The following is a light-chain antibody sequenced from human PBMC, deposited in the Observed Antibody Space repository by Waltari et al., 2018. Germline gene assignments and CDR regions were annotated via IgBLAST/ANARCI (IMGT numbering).Light chain of an antibody. Sequence: EIVLTQSPGPLSLSPGEIATLSCWARLSVGRSLAWYQQKRGQAPRLLIYGASTRATRVPDRFSGSGSGTDFSLTISRLEPEDFAVYYCQHYVRLPVTFGQGTKVEI. CDR3: QHYVRLPVT. CDR1: LSVGRS. CDR2: GAS. J-gene: IGKJ1*01. V-gene: IGKV3-20*01.